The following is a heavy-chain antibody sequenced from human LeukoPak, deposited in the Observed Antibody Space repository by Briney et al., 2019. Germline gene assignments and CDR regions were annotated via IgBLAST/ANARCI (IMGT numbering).Heavy chain of an antibody. CDR1: GGSISSYY. V-gene: IGHV4-59*01. CDR3: AREHDYGDYAAIDY. CDR2: IYYSGST. Sequence: KASETLSLTCTVSGGSISSYYRSWIRQPPGKGLEWIGYIYYSGSTNYNPSLKSRVTISVDTSKNQFSLKLSSVTAADTAVYYCAREHDYGDYAAIDYWGQGTLVTVSS. J-gene: IGHJ4*02. D-gene: IGHD4-17*01.